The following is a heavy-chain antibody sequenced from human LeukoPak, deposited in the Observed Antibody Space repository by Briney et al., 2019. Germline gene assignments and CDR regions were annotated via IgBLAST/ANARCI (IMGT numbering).Heavy chain of an antibody. V-gene: IGHV4-30-2*01. Sequence: SETLSLTCTVSGGSISSGGYYWSWIRQPPGKGLEWIGYIYHSGSTYYNPSLKSRVTISVDTSKNQFSLKLSSVTAADTAVYYCARTLAPPWGSSWYYFDYWGQGTLVTVSS. CDR1: GGSISSGGYY. CDR3: ARTLAPPWGSSWYYFDY. CDR2: IYHSGST. J-gene: IGHJ4*02. D-gene: IGHD6-13*01.